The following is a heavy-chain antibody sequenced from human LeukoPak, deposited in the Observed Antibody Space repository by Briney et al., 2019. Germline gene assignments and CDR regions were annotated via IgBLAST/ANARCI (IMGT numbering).Heavy chain of an antibody. V-gene: IGHV4-59*12. CDR1: GGSISSYY. Sequence: SETLSLTCTVSGGSISSYYWNWVRQPPGKGLEWIGNIYSSGSTDYNPSLKSRVTISLDTSKFQFSLKLSSVTAADTAVYYCARGWRRGFDYWGQGTLVTVSS. J-gene: IGHJ4*02. CDR2: IYSSGST. CDR3: ARGWRRGFDY. D-gene: IGHD6-13*01.